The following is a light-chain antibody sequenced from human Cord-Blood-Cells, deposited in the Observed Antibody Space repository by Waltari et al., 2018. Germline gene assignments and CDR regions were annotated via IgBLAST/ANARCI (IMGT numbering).Light chain of an antibody. V-gene: IGLV2-14*03. J-gene: IGLJ3*02. CDR1: SSDVGGYHY. CDR2: DVS. CDR3: SSYTSSSTWV. Sequence: QSALTQPASVSGSTGQSITISCPGTSSDVGGYHYVSWYQQHPGKAPKLMIYDVSNRPSGVSNRFSGSKSGNTASLTISGLQAEDEADYYCSSYTSSSTWVFGGGTKLTVL.